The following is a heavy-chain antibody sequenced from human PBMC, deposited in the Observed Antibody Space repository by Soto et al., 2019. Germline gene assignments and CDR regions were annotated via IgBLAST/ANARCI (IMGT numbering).Heavy chain of an antibody. CDR3: AAGAYYFDY. CDR2: IWYDGSNK. Sequence: QVQLVESGGGVVQLGRSLRLSCAASGFTFSSYGMHWVRQAPGKGLEWVAVIWYDGSNKYYADSVKGRFTISRDNSKNTLYLQMNSLRAEDTAVYYCAAGAYYFDYWGQGTLVTVSS. CDR1: GFTFSSYG. J-gene: IGHJ4*02. D-gene: IGHD3-10*01. V-gene: IGHV3-33*01.